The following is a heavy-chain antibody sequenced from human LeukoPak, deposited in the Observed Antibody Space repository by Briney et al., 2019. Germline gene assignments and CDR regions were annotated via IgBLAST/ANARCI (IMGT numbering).Heavy chain of an antibody. CDR1: GGSISSSSYY. D-gene: IGHD3-10*01. CDR3: ARAATDYYGTGPHYYYYGRDV. J-gene: IGHJ6*02. V-gene: IGHV4-39*07. Sequence: LETLSLTGTVSGGSISSSSYYWGWIRQPPGKGLEWIGSIYYSGTTAYNPSLKSRVTISVDTSKNQFSLKLSSVTAADTAVYYCARAATDYYGTGPHYYYYGRDVWGQGTTVTVSS. CDR2: IYYSGTT.